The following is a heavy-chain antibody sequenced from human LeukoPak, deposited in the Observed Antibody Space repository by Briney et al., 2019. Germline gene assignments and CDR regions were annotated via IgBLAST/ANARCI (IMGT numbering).Heavy chain of an antibody. CDR2: INHSGST. V-gene: IGHV4-34*01. D-gene: IGHD6-25*01. Sequence: ETLSLTCAVYGGSFSGYYWSWIRQPPGKGLEWIGEINHSGSTNYNPSLKSRVTISVDTSKNQFSLKLSSVTAADTAVYYCARGAAYYYYYMDVWGKGTTVTVSS. CDR3: ARGAAYYYYYMDV. CDR1: GGSFSGYY. J-gene: IGHJ6*03.